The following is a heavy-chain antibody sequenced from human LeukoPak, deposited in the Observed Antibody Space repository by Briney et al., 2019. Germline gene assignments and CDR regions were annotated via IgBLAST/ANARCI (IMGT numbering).Heavy chain of an antibody. Sequence: SETLSLTCAVYGGSFSGYYWSWIRQPPGKGLEWIGEINHSGSTNYNPSLKSRVTISVDTSKNQFSLKLSSVTAADTAVYYCASSVYGSGSYSYWGQGTLVTVSS. CDR1: GGSFSGYY. D-gene: IGHD3-10*01. CDR2: INHSGST. V-gene: IGHV4-34*01. J-gene: IGHJ4*02. CDR3: ASSVYGSGSYSY.